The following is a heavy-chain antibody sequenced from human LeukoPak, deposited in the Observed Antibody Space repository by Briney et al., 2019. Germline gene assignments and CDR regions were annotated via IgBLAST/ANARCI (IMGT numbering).Heavy chain of an antibody. V-gene: IGHV3-48*03. CDR1: GFTFSSYE. CDR2: ISSSGDSI. CDR3: VRAGTSGPYDY. D-gene: IGHD3-10*01. J-gene: IGHJ4*02. Sequence: GGSLRLSCAASGFTFSSYEMNWVRQAPGKGLEWVSYISSSGDSIYNAASVKGRFTISGDNAKNSLYLQMNSLRAEDTAVYYCVRAGTSGPYDYWGQGTLVTVSS.